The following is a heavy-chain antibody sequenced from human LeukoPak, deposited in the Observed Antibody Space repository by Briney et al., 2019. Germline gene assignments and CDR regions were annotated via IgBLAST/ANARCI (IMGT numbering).Heavy chain of an antibody. CDR3: ARDPTPARSSSWPSGFDP. CDR1: GGTFSSYA. D-gene: IGHD6-13*01. J-gene: IGHJ5*02. Sequence: GSSVKVSCKASGGTFSSYAISWVRQAPGQGLEWMGGIIPIFGTANYAQKFRGRVTITTDESTSTAYMELSSLRSEDTAVYYCARDPTPARSSSWPSGFDPWGQGTLVTVSS. CDR2: IIPIFGTA. V-gene: IGHV1-69*05.